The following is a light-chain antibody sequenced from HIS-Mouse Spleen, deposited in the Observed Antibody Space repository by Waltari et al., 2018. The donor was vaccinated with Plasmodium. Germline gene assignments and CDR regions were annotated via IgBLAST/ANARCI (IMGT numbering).Light chain of an antibody. V-gene: IGLV3-10*01. Sequence: SYELTQPPSVSVSPGQTARITCSGDALPQKYAYWYQQKSGQAPVLVSYEDSKRPSGIPERFSGSSSGTMATWTISGAQVEDEADYYCYSTDSSGNHRVFGGGTKLTVL. J-gene: IGLJ3*02. CDR1: ALPQKY. CDR3: YSTDSSGNHRV. CDR2: EDS.